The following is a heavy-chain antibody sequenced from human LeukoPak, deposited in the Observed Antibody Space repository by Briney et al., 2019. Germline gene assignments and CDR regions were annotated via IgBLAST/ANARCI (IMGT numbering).Heavy chain of an antibody. CDR3: ARVKMVRGALKNYYYYFGMDV. Sequence: GAAVKVSCMASGYTFTSYDINWVRQATGQGLEWMGWMNPKSGNTRYPQKLQGRVTMTRNTSISTAYMDLSSLRSEDTAVYYCARVKMVRGALKNYYYYFGMDVWGQGTTVTVSS. J-gene: IGHJ6*02. CDR2: MNPKSGNT. V-gene: IGHV1-8*01. D-gene: IGHD3-10*01. CDR1: GYTFTSYD.